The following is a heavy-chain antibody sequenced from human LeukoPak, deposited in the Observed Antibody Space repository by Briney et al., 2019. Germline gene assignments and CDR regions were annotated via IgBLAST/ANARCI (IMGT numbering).Heavy chain of an antibody. CDR3: AKAPAGPEYSSSWKFGYNWFDP. V-gene: IGHV3-23*01. Sequence: GGSLRLSCAASGFIFSNHAVSWVRQAPGKGPEWVSSISGSGGNTYYAHSVRGRFTISGDNSKNTLYLQMNSLRVDDRPVYYCAKAPAGPEYSSSWKFGYNWFDPWGQGTLVTVSS. D-gene: IGHD6-13*01. CDR1: GFIFSNHA. J-gene: IGHJ5*02. CDR2: ISGSGGNT.